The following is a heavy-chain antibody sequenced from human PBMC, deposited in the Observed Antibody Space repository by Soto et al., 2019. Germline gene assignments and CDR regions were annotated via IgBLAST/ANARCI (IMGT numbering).Heavy chain of an antibody. CDR3: ARVDSILLEGEEWFVP. D-gene: IGHD3-16*01. CDR1: GDTFNNHA. Sequence: QVQLVQSGAEVKKPGSSARVSCKASGDTFNNHAFSWVRQAPGQGLEWMGSIIPMFRTTDYAQRFQGRVTLTADESRTTVYLDLISLRSDDTAIYYCARVDSILLEGEEWFVPWGQGTLVTVSS. CDR2: IIPMFRTT. J-gene: IGHJ5*02. V-gene: IGHV1-69*18.